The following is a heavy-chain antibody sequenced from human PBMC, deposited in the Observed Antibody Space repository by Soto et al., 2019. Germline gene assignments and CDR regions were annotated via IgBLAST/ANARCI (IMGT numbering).Heavy chain of an antibody. V-gene: IGHV4-31*11. CDR3: ARDPNPIFDT. CDR1: GGSISSGGYY. J-gene: IGHJ5*02. Sequence: QVQLQESGPGLVKPSQTLFLTCAVSGGSISSGGYYWSWIRQHPGKGLEWIGYIYYSGSTYYNPSLKSRVTISVDTSKNQFSLNLSSVTDADTAVYYCARDPNPIFDTWGQGILVTVSS. CDR2: IYYSGST. D-gene: IGHD3-3*01.